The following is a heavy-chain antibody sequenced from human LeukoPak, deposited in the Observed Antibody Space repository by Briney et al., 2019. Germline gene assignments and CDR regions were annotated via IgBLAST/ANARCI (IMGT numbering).Heavy chain of an antibody. CDR1: GFTFSSYS. CDR3: ARGEWSSSPFDY. D-gene: IGHD6-6*01. V-gene: IGHV3-21*01. Sequence: GGSLRLSCAASGFTFSSYSMNWVRQAPGKGLEWVSSISSSSSYIYYADSVKGRFTISRDNAKNSLYLQMNSLKAEDTAVYYCARGEWSSSPFDYWGQGTLVTVSS. J-gene: IGHJ4*02. CDR2: ISSSSSYI.